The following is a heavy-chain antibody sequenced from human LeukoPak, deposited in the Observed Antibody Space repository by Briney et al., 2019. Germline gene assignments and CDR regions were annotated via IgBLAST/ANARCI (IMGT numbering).Heavy chain of an antibody. CDR3: ARDFVLPLFPYYYDSSGYDY. CDR1: GGSISSYY. V-gene: IGHV4-59*01. J-gene: IGHJ4*02. D-gene: IGHD3-22*01. CDR2: IYYSGST. Sequence: PSETLSLTCTVSGGSISSYYWSWIRQPPGKGLEWIGYIYYSGSTSYNPSLKSRVTISLDTSKNQFSLKLSSVTAADTAVYYCARDFVLPLFPYYYDSSGYDYWGQGTLVTVSS.